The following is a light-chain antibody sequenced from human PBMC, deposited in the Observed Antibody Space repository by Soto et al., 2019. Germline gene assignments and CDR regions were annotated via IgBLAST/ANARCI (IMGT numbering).Light chain of an antibody. CDR3: GTWDSSLRAGV. CDR1: SSNIGRNY. Sequence: QSVLTQPPSVSAAPGQKVTISCAGSSSNIGRNYVSWYQQIPGTAPKLLIYDNNERPSGIPDRFSAAKSDTSAALDITGLQTGDAADYYCGTWDSSLRAGVFGGGTKVTVL. J-gene: IGLJ2*01. CDR2: DNN. V-gene: IGLV1-51*01.